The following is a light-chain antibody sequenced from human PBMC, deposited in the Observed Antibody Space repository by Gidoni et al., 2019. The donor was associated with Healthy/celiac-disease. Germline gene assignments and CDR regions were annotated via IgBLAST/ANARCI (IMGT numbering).Light chain of an antibody. V-gene: IGKV4-1*01. CDR2: CAS. CDR1: QSVLYSSNNKNY. CDR3: QQYYSTPRFT. J-gene: IGKJ3*01. Sequence: DIVRTQSPDSLSVSRGERATINCKSSQSVLYSSNNKNYLAWYQQKPGQPPKLLIYCASTRESGVPDRFSGSGSGTDFTLTISSLQAEDVAVYYCQQYYSTPRFTFGPGTKVDIK.